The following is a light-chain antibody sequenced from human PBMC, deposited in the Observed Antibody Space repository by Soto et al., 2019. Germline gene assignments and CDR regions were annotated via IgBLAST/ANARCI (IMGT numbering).Light chain of an antibody. CDR2: EVT. CDR3: SSYTSSTFYV. V-gene: IGLV2-14*01. J-gene: IGLJ1*01. CDR1: SSDVGGYNY. Sequence: QSVLTQPASVSGSPGQSITVSCTGTSSDVGGYNYVSWYQQHAGKAPKLMIYEVTNRPSGVSNRFSGSKSGNTASLTISGLQAEDEADYYCSSYTSSTFYVFGTGTRSPS.